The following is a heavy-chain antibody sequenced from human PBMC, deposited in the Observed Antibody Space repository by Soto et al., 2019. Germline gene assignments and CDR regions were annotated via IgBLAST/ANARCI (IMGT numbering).Heavy chain of an antibody. CDR2: ISANGASI. D-gene: IGHD3-22*01. CDR1: GFTLRDHA. V-gene: IGHV3-23*01. CDR3: AKDRYCDTPGWFDP. J-gene: IGHJ5*02. Sequence: GGSLRLSCVGSGFTLRDHAMRWVRQAPGRGLEWVSAISANGASIQHADSVKGRFSVSRDNAKNTVYLQMDNLRTEDSAVYYCAKDRYCDTPGWFDPWGQGSRVTVSS.